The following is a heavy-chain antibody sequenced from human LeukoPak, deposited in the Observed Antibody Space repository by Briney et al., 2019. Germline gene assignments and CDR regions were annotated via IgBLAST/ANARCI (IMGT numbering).Heavy chain of an antibody. D-gene: IGHD3-3*01. CDR3: AKMGLTIFGVVIHPRYYYGMDV. CDR1: GFTFSSYA. CDR2: ISGSGGST. Sequence: GGSLRLSCAASGFTFSSYAMSWVRQAPGKGLEWVSAISGSGGSTYYADSMKGRFTISRDNSKNTLYLQMNSLRAEDTAAYYCAKMGLTIFGVVIHPRYYYGMDVWGQGTTVTVSS. V-gene: IGHV3-23*01. J-gene: IGHJ6*02.